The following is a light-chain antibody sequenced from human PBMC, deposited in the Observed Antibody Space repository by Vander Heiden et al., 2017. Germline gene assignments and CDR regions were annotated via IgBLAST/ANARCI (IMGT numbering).Light chain of an antibody. CDR1: QCVSSSY. CDR3: QQYGISSFT. V-gene: IGKV3-20*01. J-gene: IGKJ3*01. Sequence: IVLTQSPGTLSLSPGERTTFSCRASQCVSSSYLAWYQHKPGLDPRLLIYGASNRATGIPDRFSGSGSGTDFTLTISRLEPEDFAVYYCQQYGISSFTFGPGTKVDIK. CDR2: GAS.